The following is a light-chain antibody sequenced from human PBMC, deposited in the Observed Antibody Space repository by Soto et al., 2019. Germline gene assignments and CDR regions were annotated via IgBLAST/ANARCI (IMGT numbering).Light chain of an antibody. CDR2: TAS. Sequence: DIEMTQSPSSLSAFVGDRVTITCRASQTINNYLNWYQQKPGRAPKLLIYTASSLQTGVPSRFSGSGSGTDFPLTISSLEPEDFATYHCQQSYITPLTFGAGTKLEIK. CDR1: QTINNY. V-gene: IGKV1-39*01. CDR3: QQSYITPLT. J-gene: IGKJ4*01.